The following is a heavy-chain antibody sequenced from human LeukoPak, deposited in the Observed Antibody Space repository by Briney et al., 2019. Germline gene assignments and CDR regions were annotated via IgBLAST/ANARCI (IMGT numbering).Heavy chain of an antibody. V-gene: IGHV5-51*01. J-gene: IGHJ5*02. D-gene: IGHD2-2*01. CDR1: GYSFTNYW. CDR3: ARGDYCSTASCSFDP. Sequence: GESLKISCKTSGYSFTNYWIGWVRQMPGKGLEWMGIVYPGVSDARYSPSFQGQVTISADKSISTAYLQWSSLKASDTAMYYCARGDYCSTASCSFDPWGQGTLVTVSA. CDR2: VYPGVSDA.